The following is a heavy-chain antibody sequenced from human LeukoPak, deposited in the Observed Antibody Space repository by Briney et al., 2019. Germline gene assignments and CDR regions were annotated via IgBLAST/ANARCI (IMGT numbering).Heavy chain of an antibody. CDR3: AKSRLLGAVAGGDFDY. V-gene: IGHV3-23*01. Sequence: SGGSLRLSCAASGFTFSSYAMSWVRQAPGKGLEWVSAISGSGGSTYYADSVKGRFTISRDNSKNTLYLQMNSLRAEDTAVYYCAKSRLLGAVAGGDFDYWGQGTLVTVSS. CDR2: ISGSGGST. J-gene: IGHJ4*02. D-gene: IGHD6-19*01. CDR1: GFTFSSYA.